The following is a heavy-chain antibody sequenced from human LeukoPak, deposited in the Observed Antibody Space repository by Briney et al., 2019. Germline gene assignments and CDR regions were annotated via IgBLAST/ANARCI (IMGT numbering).Heavy chain of an antibody. D-gene: IGHD2-21*01. CDR2: IYPSGTT. CDR3: VRDGEGRSFDY. J-gene: IGHJ4*02. Sequence: SETLSLTCAVSGGSISSGGYSWSWIRQPPGMGLEWIGYIYPSGTTYYNPSLKSRVTISVDRYKNQFSLKVNSVTAADTAVYYCVRDGEGRSFDYWGQGTLVTVSS. V-gene: IGHV4-30-2*01. CDR1: GGSISSGGYS.